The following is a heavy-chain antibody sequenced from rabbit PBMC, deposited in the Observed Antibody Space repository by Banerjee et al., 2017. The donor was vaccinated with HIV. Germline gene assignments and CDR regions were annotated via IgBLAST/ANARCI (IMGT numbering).Heavy chain of an antibody. CDR1: GFDFSDGYV. V-gene: IGHV1S45*01. CDR3: ARDLADAIGWNFDL. Sequence: QEHLVESGGGLVQPEGSLTLACKASGFDFSDGYVMCWVRQAPGKGLEWIASINSFSGRPVYATWAKGRFTVSRASWTTVTLQMTSLTAADTASYFCARDLADAIGWNFDLWGPGTPGHRL. D-gene: IGHD4-1*01. J-gene: IGHJ4*01. CDR2: INSFSGRP.